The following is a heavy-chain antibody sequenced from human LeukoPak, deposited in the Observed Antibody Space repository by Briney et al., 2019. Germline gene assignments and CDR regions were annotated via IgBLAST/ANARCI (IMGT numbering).Heavy chain of an antibody. CDR3: AYRGAALPDPDAFDI. Sequence: PGGFLRLSCAASGFTVSSNYMSWVRQAPGKGLEWVSVIYSGGSTYYVDSVKGRFTISRDNSKNTLYLQMNSLRAEDTAVYYCAYRGAALPDPDAFDIWGQGTMVTVSS. V-gene: IGHV3-53*01. CDR1: GFTVSSNY. D-gene: IGHD6-6*01. J-gene: IGHJ3*02. CDR2: IYSGGST.